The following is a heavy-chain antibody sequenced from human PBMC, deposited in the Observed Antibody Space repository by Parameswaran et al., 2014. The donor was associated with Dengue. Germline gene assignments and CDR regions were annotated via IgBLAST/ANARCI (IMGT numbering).Heavy chain of an antibody. V-gene: IGHV4-59*01. CDR3: ARGEYSSSLFDY. D-gene: IGHD6-13*01. CDR2: IYYSGST. J-gene: IGHJ4*02. Sequence: VRQAPGKGLEWIGYIYYSGSTNYNPSLKSRVTISVDTSKNQFSLKLSSVTAADTAVYYCARGEYSSSLFDYWGQGTLVTVSS.